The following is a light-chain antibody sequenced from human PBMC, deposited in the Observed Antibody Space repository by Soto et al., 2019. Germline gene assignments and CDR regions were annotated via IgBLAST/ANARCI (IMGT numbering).Light chain of an antibody. CDR3: KQYDNFPHT. V-gene: IGKV1-33*01. CDR1: QDISNY. J-gene: IGKJ5*01. CDR2: DAS. Sequence: DIQMTQSPSSLSASVGDRVTITCQASQDISNYLNWYQQKPGKAPKLLIYDASNLETGVPSRFSGSGSGTDFTFTISSLQPEDIATYYCKQYDNFPHTFGQGTRLEIK.